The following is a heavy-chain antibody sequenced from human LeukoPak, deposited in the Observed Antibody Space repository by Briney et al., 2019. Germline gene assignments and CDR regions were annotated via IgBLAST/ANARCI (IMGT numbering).Heavy chain of an antibody. V-gene: IGHV4-34*01. J-gene: IGHJ4*02. CDR1: GGSFSGYY. CDR3: ARDQAAAGRAFDY. Sequence: SETLSLTCAVYGGSFSGYYWSWIRQPPGKGLEWIGEINHSGSTNYNPSLKSRVTISVDTSKNQFSLKLSSVTAADTAVYYCARDQAAAGRAFDYWGQGTLVTVSS. D-gene: IGHD6-13*01. CDR2: INHSGST.